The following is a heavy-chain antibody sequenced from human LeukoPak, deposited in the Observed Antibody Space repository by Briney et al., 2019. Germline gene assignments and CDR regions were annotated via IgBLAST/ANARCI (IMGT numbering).Heavy chain of an antibody. CDR3: ARNQRRLDY. D-gene: IGHD1-14*01. CDR2: IKQDGSEK. V-gene: IGHV3-7*02. J-gene: IGHJ4*02. CDR1: GFTFSIYT. Sequence: SGGSLRLSCAASGFTFSIYTMSWVRHTPGKGLELVAKIKQDGSEKYYVGSVKGRFTISRDNAKNSLYLQVNSLRAEDTAVYYCARNQRRLDYWGQGTLVTVSS.